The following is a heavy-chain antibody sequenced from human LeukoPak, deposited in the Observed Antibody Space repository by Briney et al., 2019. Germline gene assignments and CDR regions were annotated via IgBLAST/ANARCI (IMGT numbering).Heavy chain of an antibody. D-gene: IGHD5-18*01. Sequence: TGGSLRLSCAASGFTFSSYAMHWVRQAPGKGLEWVAVISYDGSNKYYADSVKGRFTISRDNSKNMLYLQMNSLRAEDTAVYYCARDWAPRGYSYGLPMDYWGQGTLVTVSS. CDR3: ARDWAPRGYSYGLPMDY. CDR1: GFTFSSYA. V-gene: IGHV3-30-3*01. CDR2: ISYDGSNK. J-gene: IGHJ4*02.